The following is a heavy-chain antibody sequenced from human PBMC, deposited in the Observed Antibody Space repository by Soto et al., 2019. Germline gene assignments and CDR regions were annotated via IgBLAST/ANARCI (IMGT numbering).Heavy chain of an antibody. V-gene: IGHV3-23*01. J-gene: IGHJ4*02. CDR2: ISGSGGST. Sequence: GGSLRLSCAASGFTFSSYAMSWVRQAPGKGLEWVSAISGSGGSTYYADSVKGRFTISRDNSKNTLYLQMNCLRAEDTAVYYCAGQSGGGWYSEFYYFDYWGQGTLVTVSS. D-gene: IGHD6-19*01. CDR1: GFTFSSYA. CDR3: AGQSGGGWYSEFYYFDY.